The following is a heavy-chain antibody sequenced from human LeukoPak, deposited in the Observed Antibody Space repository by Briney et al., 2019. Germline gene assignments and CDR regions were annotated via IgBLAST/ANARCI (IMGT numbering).Heavy chain of an antibody. CDR3: ARNSDYDLYYFDY. V-gene: IGHV3-23*01. Sequence: GGSLRLSCAASGFTFSSSAITWVRQAPGKGLEWVSAITGSGSSAYYADSVKGRLTISRDNSKNTTFLQMDSLRAEDTAVYYCARNSDYDLYYFDYWGQGTLVTVSS. D-gene: IGHD5-12*01. CDR2: ITGSGSSA. CDR1: GFTFSSSA. J-gene: IGHJ4*02.